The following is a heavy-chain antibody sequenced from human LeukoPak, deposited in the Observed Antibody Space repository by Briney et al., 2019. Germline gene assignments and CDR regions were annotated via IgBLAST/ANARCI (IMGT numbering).Heavy chain of an antibody. D-gene: IGHD3-22*01. CDR1: GYSFTNYW. Sequence: GESLRISCKGSGYSFTNYWIGWVRQMPGKGLEWMGIIYPGDSDTRYSPSFQGQVTISADKSISTAYLQWSSLNASDTAMYYCARRYYYDSGGVAWGKYYFDYWGQGTLVTVSS. J-gene: IGHJ4*02. V-gene: IGHV5-51*01. CDR3: ARRYYYDSGGVAWGKYYFDY. CDR2: IYPGDSDT.